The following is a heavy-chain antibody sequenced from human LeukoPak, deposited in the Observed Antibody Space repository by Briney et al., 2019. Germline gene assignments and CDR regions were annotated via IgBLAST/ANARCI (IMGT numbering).Heavy chain of an antibody. CDR3: AKDLRIAAAGTGNDAFDI. D-gene: IGHD6-13*01. CDR2: IRYDGSNK. J-gene: IGHJ3*02. V-gene: IGHV3-30*02. Sequence: GGTLRLSCAASGFTFSSYGMHWVRQAPGKGLEWVAFIRYDGSNKYYADSVKGRFTISRDNSKNTLYLQMNSLRAEDTAVYYCAKDLRIAAAGTGNDAFDIWGQGTMVTVSS. CDR1: GFTFSSYG.